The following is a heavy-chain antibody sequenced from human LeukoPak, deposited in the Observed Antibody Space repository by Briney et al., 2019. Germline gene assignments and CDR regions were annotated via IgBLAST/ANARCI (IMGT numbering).Heavy chain of an antibody. CDR2: ISAYNGNT. CDR3: ARDMIAARPNWFDP. CDR1: GYSFTTYA. Sequence: ASVKLSCTASGYSFTTYAISWVRQAPGQGLEWMGWISAYNGNTNYAQKLQGRVTMTTDTSTSTAYMELRIIRYDDTAVYYCARDMIAARPNWFDPWGQGTLVTVSS. V-gene: IGHV1-18*01. J-gene: IGHJ5*02. D-gene: IGHD6-6*01.